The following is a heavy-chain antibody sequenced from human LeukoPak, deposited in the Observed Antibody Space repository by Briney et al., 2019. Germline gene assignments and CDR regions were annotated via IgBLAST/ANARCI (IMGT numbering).Heavy chain of an antibody. CDR3: ARGITIFGVVIQDY. Sequence: PGGSLRLSCAASGFTFSSYSMNWVRQAPGKGLEWVSSISSSSYIYYADSVKGRFTISRDNAKNSLYLQMNSLRAEDTAVYYCARGITIFGVVIQDYWGQGTLVTVSS. CDR1: GFTFSSYS. J-gene: IGHJ4*02. V-gene: IGHV3-21*01. D-gene: IGHD3-3*01. CDR2: ISSSSYI.